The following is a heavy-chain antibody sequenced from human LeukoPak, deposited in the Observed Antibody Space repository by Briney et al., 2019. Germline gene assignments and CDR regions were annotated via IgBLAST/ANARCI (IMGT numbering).Heavy chain of an antibody. CDR2: IYYSGST. J-gene: IGHJ4*02. Sequence: NSSETLSLTCTVSGGSISSYYWSWIRQPPGKGLEWIGYIYYSGSTNYNPSLKSRVTISVDTSKNQFSLKLSSVTAADTAVYYCARRPDTDSSPYFDYWGQGTLVTVSS. V-gene: IGHV4-59*01. D-gene: IGHD6-13*01. CDR3: ARRPDTDSSPYFDY. CDR1: GGSISSYY.